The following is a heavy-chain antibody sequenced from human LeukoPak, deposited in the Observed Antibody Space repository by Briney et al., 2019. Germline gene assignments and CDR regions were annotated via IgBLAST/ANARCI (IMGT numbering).Heavy chain of an antibody. CDR3: ARAGYSSSWYVGGWFDP. Sequence: SVKVSCKASGGTFSSYAISWVRQAPGQGLEWMGGIIPIFGTANYAQKFQGRVTITTDESTSTAYMVLSSLRSEDTAVYYCARAGYSSSWYVGGWFDPWGQGTLVTVSS. J-gene: IGHJ5*02. CDR2: IIPIFGTA. V-gene: IGHV1-69*05. CDR1: GGTFSSYA. D-gene: IGHD6-13*01.